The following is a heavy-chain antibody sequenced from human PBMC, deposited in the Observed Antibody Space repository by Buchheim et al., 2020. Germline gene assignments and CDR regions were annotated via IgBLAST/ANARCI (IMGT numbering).Heavy chain of an antibody. CDR2: IYYSGNT. CDR1: GGSVSSASYY. V-gene: IGHV4-61*01. CDR3: ARRRFGDVFDY. J-gene: IGHJ4*02. Sequence: QVQLQESGPGLVKPSETLSLTCTVSGGSVSSASYYWSWIRQPPGKGLEWIGYIYYSGNTNYNPFLKSRVTISVDTSKNQFSLRLSSVTAADTAVYYCARRRFGDVFDYWGQGTL. D-gene: IGHD3-10*01.